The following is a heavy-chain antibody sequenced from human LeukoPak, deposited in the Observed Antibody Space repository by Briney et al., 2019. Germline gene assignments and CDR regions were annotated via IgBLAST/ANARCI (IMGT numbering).Heavy chain of an antibody. Sequence: SETLSLTCAVSGGSLSGSYCTWIRQSPGKGLEWIGEINHSGRTNYNPSLGRRASISVDTSKRQFSLTLTFVTAADTAVYYCARDPCSTINCPLRFWGQGTLVTVSS. V-gene: IGHV4-34*01. J-gene: IGHJ4*02. D-gene: IGHD2-2*01. CDR3: ARDPCSTINCPLRF. CDR1: GGSLSGSY. CDR2: INHSGRT.